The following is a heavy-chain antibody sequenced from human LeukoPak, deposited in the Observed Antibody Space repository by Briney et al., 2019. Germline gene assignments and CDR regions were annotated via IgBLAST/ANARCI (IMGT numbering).Heavy chain of an antibody. V-gene: IGHV3-30*18. J-gene: IGHJ4*02. CDR2: ISYDGSNK. Sequence: PGGSLRLSCAASGFTFSSYGMHWVRQAPGKGLEWVAVISYDGSNKYYADSVKGRFTISRDNSKNTLYLQMYSLRAEDTAVYYCAKDITGGDYGPYFDYWGQGTLVTVSS. CDR3: AKDITGGDYGPYFDY. CDR1: GFTFSSYG. D-gene: IGHD4-17*01.